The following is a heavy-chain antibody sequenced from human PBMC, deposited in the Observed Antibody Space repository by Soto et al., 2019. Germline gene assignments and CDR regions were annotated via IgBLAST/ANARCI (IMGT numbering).Heavy chain of an antibody. CDR1: GFTFSSYG. V-gene: IGHV3-30*03. Sequence: PGGSLRLSCAASGFTFSSYGMHWVRQAPGKGLEWVAVISYDGSNKYYADSVKGRFTISRDNSTNTPYLQMNSLRAEDTAVYYCASQDILTGSRVGTDEGYYYYGMDVWGQGTTVTVSS. CDR3: ASQDILTGSRVGTDEGYYYYGMDV. CDR2: ISYDGSNK. D-gene: IGHD3-9*01. J-gene: IGHJ6*02.